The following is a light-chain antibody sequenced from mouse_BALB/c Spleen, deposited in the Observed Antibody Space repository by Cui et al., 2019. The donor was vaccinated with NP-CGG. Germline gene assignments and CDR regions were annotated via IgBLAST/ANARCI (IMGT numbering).Light chain of an antibody. V-gene: IGLV1*01. J-gene: IGLJ1*01. CDR2: GTN. CDR1: TGAVTTSNY. CDR3: ALWYSNHWV. Sequence: QAVVTQESALTRSPGETVTLTCRSSTGAVTTSNYANWVQEKSDHLFTGLIGGTNNRVPGVPARFSGSLIGDKAALTITGTQTEDEAIYFCALWYSNHWVFGGGTKLTVL.